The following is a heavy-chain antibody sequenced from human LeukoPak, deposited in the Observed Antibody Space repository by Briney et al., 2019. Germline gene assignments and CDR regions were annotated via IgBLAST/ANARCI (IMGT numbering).Heavy chain of an antibody. V-gene: IGHV3-30*02. J-gene: IGHJ4*02. CDR3: AKISSLDY. D-gene: IGHD2-2*01. CDR2: IRFDGSNK. Sequence: GGSLRLSCAASGFTFSSFGMHWVRQAPGKGLQWVAFIRFDGSNKFYADSVKGRFTISRDNSKNTLYLQMNSLTTEDTAVYYCAKISSLDYWGQGTLVTVSS. CDR1: GFTFSSFG.